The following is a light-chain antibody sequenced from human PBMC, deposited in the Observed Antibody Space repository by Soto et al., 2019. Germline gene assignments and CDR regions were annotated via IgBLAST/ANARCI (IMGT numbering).Light chain of an antibody. CDR1: SGDIGAYNY. V-gene: IGLV2-11*01. CDR3: CSYRSNREDV. CDR2: DVN. J-gene: IGLJ1*01. Sequence: QSALTQPRSVSGSPGQSVTFSCTGTSGDIGAYNYVSWYQFHPGKAPKMIIYDVNKRPSGVPDRFSGSKSGNTASLTISWLQAEDEADYYCCSYRSNREDVFGTGTKLTV.